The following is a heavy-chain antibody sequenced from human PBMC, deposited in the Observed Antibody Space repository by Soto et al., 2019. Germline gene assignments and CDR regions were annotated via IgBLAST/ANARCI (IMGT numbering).Heavy chain of an antibody. CDR3: ARDSFGYSYGYVGWFDP. D-gene: IGHD5-18*01. CDR1: GFTVSSNY. Sequence: GGSLRLSCAASGFTVSSNYMSWVRQAPGKGLEWVSAIYSGGSTYYADSVKGRFTISRDNSKNTLYLQMNSLRAEDTAVYYCARDSFGYSYGYVGWFDPWGQGTLVTVSS. J-gene: IGHJ5*02. CDR2: IYSGGST. V-gene: IGHV3-53*01.